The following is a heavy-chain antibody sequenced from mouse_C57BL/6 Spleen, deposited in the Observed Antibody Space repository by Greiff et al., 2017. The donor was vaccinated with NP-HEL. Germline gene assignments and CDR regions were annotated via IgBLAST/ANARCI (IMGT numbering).Heavy chain of an antibody. J-gene: IGHJ4*01. CDR2: INPGSGGT. V-gene: IGHV1-54*01. CDR3: ARRVYREAMDY. CDR1: GYAFTNYL. D-gene: IGHD2-1*01. Sequence: VQLQQSGAELVRPGTSVKVSCKASGYAFTNYLIEWVKQRPGQGLEWIGVINPGSGGTNYNEKFKGKATLTADKSSSTAYMQLSSLTSEDAAVYFCARRVYREAMDYWGQGTSVTVSS.